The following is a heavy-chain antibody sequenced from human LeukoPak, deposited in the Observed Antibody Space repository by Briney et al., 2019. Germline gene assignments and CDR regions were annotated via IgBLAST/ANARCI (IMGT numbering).Heavy chain of an antibody. Sequence: TSGGSLRLSCAASGFTFSDYYMSWIRQAPGKGLEWVSYISSSGSTIYYADSVKGRFTISRDNAKNSRYLQMNSLRAEDTAVYYCARWNYYGSGSYYNLPFDYWGQGTLVTVSS. D-gene: IGHD3-10*01. CDR1: GFTFSDYY. CDR2: ISSSGSTI. CDR3: ARWNYYGSGSYYNLPFDY. J-gene: IGHJ4*02. V-gene: IGHV3-11*01.